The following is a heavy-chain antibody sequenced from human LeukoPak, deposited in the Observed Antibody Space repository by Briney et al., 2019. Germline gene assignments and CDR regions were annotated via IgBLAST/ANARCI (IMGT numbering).Heavy chain of an antibody. CDR2: INPSGGST. CDR1: GYTFTNYY. V-gene: IGHV1-46*01. J-gene: IGHJ4*02. D-gene: IGHD5-18*01. Sequence: GASVKVSCKASGYTFTNYYMHWVRQAPGQGLEWMGIINPSGGSTSYAQRFQGRVTMTRDTSTSTVYMELSSLRSEDTAVYYCARGIGPIQLHLWGSAFDYWGQGTLVTVSS. CDR3: ARGIGPIQLHLWGSAFDY.